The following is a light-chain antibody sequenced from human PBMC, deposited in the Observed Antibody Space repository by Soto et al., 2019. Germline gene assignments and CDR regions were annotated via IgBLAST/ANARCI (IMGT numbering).Light chain of an antibody. Sequence: QSVLTQPASVSGSPGQSITISCTGTSTDVGASNFVSWYQHHPGKAPKLLIYQVTSRASGVSHRFSGSKSGNTAALTISGLQPEDEAEYYCNSYSSTSFYVFGTGTKVTVL. CDR1: STDVGASNF. CDR3: NSYSSTSFYV. J-gene: IGLJ1*01. CDR2: QVT. V-gene: IGLV2-14*01.